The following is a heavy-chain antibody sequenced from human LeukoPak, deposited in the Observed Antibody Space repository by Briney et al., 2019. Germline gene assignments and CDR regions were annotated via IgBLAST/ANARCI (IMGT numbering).Heavy chain of an antibody. CDR3: ARSPPRIAVAAAFWDY. D-gene: IGHD6-19*01. V-gene: IGHV3-20*04. Sequence: GGSLRLSCAASGFTFGDYGMSWVRQAPGKGLEWVSGINWNGGSTGYADSVKGRFTISRDNAKNSLYLQMNSLRAEDTALYYCARSPPRIAVAAAFWDYWGQGTLVTVSS. CDR2: INWNGGST. CDR1: GFTFGDYG. J-gene: IGHJ4*02.